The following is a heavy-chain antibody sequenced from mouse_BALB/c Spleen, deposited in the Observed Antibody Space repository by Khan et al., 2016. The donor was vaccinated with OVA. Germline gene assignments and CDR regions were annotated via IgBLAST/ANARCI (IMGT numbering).Heavy chain of an antibody. D-gene: IGHD1-1*01. J-gene: IGHJ2*01. CDR2: INPHIGET. Sequence: EVQLQESGPELVKPGASVKISCKASGYSFTGYFMNWLMQSHGKSLEWIGRINPHIGETFYNQKFKDKTTLTVDDSSSTAHMELRSLASEDSAVYYCARISRSDFDYWGQGTTLTVSS. CDR3: ARISRSDFDY. CDR1: GYSFTGYF. V-gene: IGHV1-20*02.